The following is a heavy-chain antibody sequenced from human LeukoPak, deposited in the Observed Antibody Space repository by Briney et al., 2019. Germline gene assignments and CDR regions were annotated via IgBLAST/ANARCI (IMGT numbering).Heavy chain of an antibody. J-gene: IGHJ4*02. D-gene: IGHD6-19*01. V-gene: IGHV1-8*01. Sequence: ASVKVSCKASGYTFTSYDINWVRQATGQGLEWMGWMNPNSGNTGYAQKFQGRVTMTRNTTISTAYMELSSLRSEDTAVYYCARAGYSSGWRRRLYYFDYWGQGTLVIVSS. CDR2: MNPNSGNT. CDR3: ARAGYSSGWRRRLYYFDY. CDR1: GYTFTSYD.